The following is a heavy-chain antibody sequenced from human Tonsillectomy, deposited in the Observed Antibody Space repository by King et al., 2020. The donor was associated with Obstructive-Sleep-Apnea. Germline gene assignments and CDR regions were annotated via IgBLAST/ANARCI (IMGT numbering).Heavy chain of an antibody. CDR2: ISPGGST. CDR1: GGSISDSKW. CDR3: ARGHGWGTSSDWFDP. Sequence: QLQESGPGLVKSSGTLFLTCAVSGGSISDSKWWTWVRQPPGKGLEWIGEISPGGSTIYNPSLKSRLTISVDKSNDLFSLELGSLTAADTAGYFCARGHGWGTSSDWFDPWGQGILVTVSS. J-gene: IGHJ5*02. V-gene: IGHV4-4*02. D-gene: IGHD3-10*01.